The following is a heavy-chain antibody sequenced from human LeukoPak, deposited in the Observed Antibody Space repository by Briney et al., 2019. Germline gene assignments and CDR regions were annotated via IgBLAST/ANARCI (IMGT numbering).Heavy chain of an antibody. J-gene: IGHJ4*02. V-gene: IGHV1-18*01. CDR3: ARVPPDYIPSKYYFDY. CDR1: GYTFTSYG. D-gene: IGHD4-11*01. Sequence: EASVKVSCKASGYTFTSYGISWVRQAPGQGLEWMGWISAYNGNTNYAQKLQGRVTMTTDTSTSTAYMELRSLRSDDTAVYYCARVPPDYIPSKYYFDYWGQGTLVTVSS. CDR2: ISAYNGNT.